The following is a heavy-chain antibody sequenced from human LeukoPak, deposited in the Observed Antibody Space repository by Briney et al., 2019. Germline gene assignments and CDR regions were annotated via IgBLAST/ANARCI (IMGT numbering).Heavy chain of an antibody. CDR3: ASHSYGTGAFDI. CDR2: INPNSGGT. CDR1: GYTFTGYY. V-gene: IGHV1-2*02. Sequence: ASVKVSCKASGYTFTGYYMHWVRQAPGQGLEWMGWINPNSGGTNYAQKFQGRVTMTEDTSTDTAYMELSSLRSEDTAVYYCASHSYGTGAFDIWGQGTMVTVSS. J-gene: IGHJ3*02. D-gene: IGHD5-18*01.